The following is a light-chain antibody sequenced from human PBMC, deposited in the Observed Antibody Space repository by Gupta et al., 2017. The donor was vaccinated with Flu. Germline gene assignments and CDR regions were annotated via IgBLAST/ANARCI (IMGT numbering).Light chain of an antibody. CDR3: MQALGIWT. J-gene: IGKJ1*01. CDR2: LGS. V-gene: IGKV2-28*01. Sequence: DIVMTQSPLSLPVTPGEPASISCRSSQSFLHSNGYNYLDWYLQKPGQSPPLLIYLGSNRASGVPDRFSGSGTGTDFTLKISRVEAEDVGVYYCMQALGIWTFGQGTKVEIK. CDR1: QSFLHSNGYNY.